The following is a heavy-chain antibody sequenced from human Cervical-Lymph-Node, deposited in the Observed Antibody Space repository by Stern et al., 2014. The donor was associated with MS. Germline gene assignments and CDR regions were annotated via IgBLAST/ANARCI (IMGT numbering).Heavy chain of an antibody. CDR2: ISPGNGGT. D-gene: IGHD2/OR15-2a*01. CDR3: VRDGRFHYPNSATMGSAFDI. CDR1: EYTFTGYY. V-gene: IGHV1-2*06. J-gene: IGHJ3*02. Sequence: QVQLVQSATEVKKPGASVNISCKASEYTFTGYYIHWVRQAPGQGLEWMGRISPGNGGTNYEQKFQGRVTLTRDTSITTAYMELTGLTSDDTAVYYCVRDGRFHYPNSATMGSAFDIWGQGTMVTVSS.